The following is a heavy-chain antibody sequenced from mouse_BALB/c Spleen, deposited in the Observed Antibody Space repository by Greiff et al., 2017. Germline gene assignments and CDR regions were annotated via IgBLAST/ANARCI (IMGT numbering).Heavy chain of an antibody. J-gene: IGHJ4*01. D-gene: IGHD2-3*01. CDR2: INPSTGYT. CDR1: GYTFTSYW. CDR3: ARGGYDGYHY. V-gene: IGHV1-7*01. Sequence: VQLQQSGAELAKPGASVKMSCKASGYTFTSYWMHWVKQRPGQGLEWIGYINPSTGYTEYNQKFKDKVTLTADKSSSTAYMQLSSLTSEDSAVYYCARGGYDGYHYWGQGTSVTVSS.